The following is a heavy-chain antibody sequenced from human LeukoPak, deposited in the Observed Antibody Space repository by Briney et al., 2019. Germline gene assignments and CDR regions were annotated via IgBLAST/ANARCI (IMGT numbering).Heavy chain of an antibody. CDR2: ISAYNGNT. CDR1: GYTFTSYG. D-gene: IGHD2-2*01. V-gene: IGHV1-18*01. J-gene: IGHJ5*02. CDR3: ARGYCSSISCYENWFDP. Sequence: GASVKVSCKASGYTFTSYGISWVRQAPGQGLEWMGWISAYNGNTNYAQKLQGRVTMTTDTSTSTAYMELRSLRSDDTAVYYCARGYCSSISCYENWFDPWGQGTLVTVSS.